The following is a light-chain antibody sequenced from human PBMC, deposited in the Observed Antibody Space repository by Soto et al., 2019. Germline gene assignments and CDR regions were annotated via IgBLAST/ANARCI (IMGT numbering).Light chain of an antibody. CDR3: CSYAGSSIFYV. CDR2: EVS. CDR1: SSDVGSYNL. V-gene: IGLV2-23*02. J-gene: IGLJ1*01. Sequence: QSVLTQPASVSGSPGQSITISCTGTSSDVGSYNLVSWYQQHPGKAPKLMIYEVSKRPSGVSNRFSGSKSGNTASLTISGLQAEDEADYYCCSYAGSSIFYVFGTGTKLTV.